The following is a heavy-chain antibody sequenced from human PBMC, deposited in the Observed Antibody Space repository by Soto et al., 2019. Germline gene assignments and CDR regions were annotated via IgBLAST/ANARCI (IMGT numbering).Heavy chain of an antibody. V-gene: IGHV3-74*01. CDR3: ARVAATTHDAFDI. J-gene: IGHJ3*02. D-gene: IGHD2-15*01. CDR1: GFTFSSYW. CDR2: INSDGSST. Sequence: EVQLVESGGGLVQPGGSLRLSCAASGFTFSSYWMHWVRQAPGKGLVWVSRINSDGSSTSYADSGKGRFTISRDNAKNTLYLQMNSLRAEDTAVYYCARVAATTHDAFDIWGQGTMVTVSS.